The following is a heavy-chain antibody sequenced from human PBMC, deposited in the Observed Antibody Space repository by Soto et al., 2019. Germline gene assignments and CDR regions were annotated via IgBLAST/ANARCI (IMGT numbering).Heavy chain of an antibody. CDR1: GFTFSTSL. CDR3: FGGADY. J-gene: IGHJ4*02. Sequence: GGSLRLSCAASGFTFSTSLMNWVRQALGKGLEGVANIKQDGSSGRYVDYVKGRFTMSRDKQQNSMSLKINRLSADDTDVYYCFGGADYWGLGTLVTVSS. V-gene: IGHV3-7*01. CDR2: IKQDGSSG. D-gene: IGHD2-21*01.